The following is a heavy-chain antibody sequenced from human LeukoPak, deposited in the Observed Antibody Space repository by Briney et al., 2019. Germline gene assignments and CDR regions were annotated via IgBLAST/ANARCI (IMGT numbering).Heavy chain of an antibody. V-gene: IGHV3-49*03. Sequence: GGSLRLSCTASGFTFGDYAMSWFRQAPGKGLEWVGFIRSKAYGGTTEYAVSVKGRFTISRDDSKSIAYLQMNSLKTEDTAVCYCTSDFYYGSHWGQGTLVTVSS. J-gene: IGHJ4*02. CDR1: GFTFGDYA. CDR2: IRSKAYGGTT. CDR3: TSDFYYGSH. D-gene: IGHD3-10*01.